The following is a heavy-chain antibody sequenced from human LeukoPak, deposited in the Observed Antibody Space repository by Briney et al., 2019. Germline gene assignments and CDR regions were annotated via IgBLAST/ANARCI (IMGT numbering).Heavy chain of an antibody. CDR1: GGSISTYY. CDR3: ARSRSGYSYDHAAFEI. D-gene: IGHD5-18*01. V-gene: IGHV4-59*01. Sequence: SETLSLTCTVSGGSISTYYWSWIRQPPGKGLEWIAYIDYRGSTTYNPSLRSRVTNSVDTSRNQFSLKLSSVTAADTAVYYCARSRSGYSYDHAAFEIWGQGTVVTVSS. CDR2: IDYRGST. J-gene: IGHJ3*02.